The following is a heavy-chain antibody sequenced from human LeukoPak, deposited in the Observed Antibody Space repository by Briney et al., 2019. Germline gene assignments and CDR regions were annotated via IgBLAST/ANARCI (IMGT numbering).Heavy chain of an antibody. Sequence: PSETLSLTCTVSGGSISSYYGSWIRQPPGKGLEWIGYIYYSGSTNYNPSLKSRVTISVDTSKNQFSLKLSSVTAADTAVYYCARLPGGGNFDYWGQGSLVTVSS. CDR2: IYYSGST. CDR3: ARLPGGGNFDY. CDR1: GGSISSYY. J-gene: IGHJ4*02. D-gene: IGHD2-15*01. V-gene: IGHV4-59*08.